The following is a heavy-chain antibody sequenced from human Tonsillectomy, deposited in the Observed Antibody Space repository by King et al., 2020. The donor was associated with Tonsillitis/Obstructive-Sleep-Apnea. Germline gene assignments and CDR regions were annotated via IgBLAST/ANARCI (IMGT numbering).Heavy chain of an antibody. D-gene: IGHD6-13*01. CDR3: ARVSSSTFNFDY. CDR2: ISSSGRTI. V-gene: IGHV3-48*03. Sequence: VQLVESGGGLVQPGGSLRLSCAASGFTFSSYEMNWVRQAPGKGLEWVSYISSSGRTIYYAGSVKGRFTISRDNAKNSLFLQMNSLRAEDTAVYYCARVSSSTFNFDYWGQGTLVTVSS. CDR1: GFTFSSYE. J-gene: IGHJ4*02.